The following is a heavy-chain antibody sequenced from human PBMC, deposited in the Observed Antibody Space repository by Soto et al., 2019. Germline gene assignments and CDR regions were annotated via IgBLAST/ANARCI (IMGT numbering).Heavy chain of an antibody. Sequence: QVQLQQSGPRLVKPSETLSLTCTVSSGPDRSHNWGWIRQPPGRGLEWIGYVYYTGDTAYNPSLRCRDTLSADTSTNDISLTLSSVTAADSAVYYCVRQGIDYLQVLLDLWGQGTTVSVSS. D-gene: IGHD4-17*01. J-gene: IGHJ6*02. V-gene: IGHV4-59*08. CDR3: VRQGIDYLQVLLDL. CDR1: SGPDRSHN. CDR2: VYYTGDT.